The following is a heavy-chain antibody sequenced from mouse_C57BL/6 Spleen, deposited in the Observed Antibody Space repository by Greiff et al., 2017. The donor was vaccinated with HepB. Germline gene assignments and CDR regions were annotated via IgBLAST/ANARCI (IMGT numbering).Heavy chain of an antibody. J-gene: IGHJ3*01. CDR1: GFNIKDDY. Sequence: VQLQQSGAELVRPGASVKLSCTASGFNIKDDYMHWVKQRPEQGLEWIGWIDPENGDTEYASKFQGKATITADTSSNTAYLQLSSLTSEDTAVYYSTTDYGSSSWFAYWGQGTLVTVSA. V-gene: IGHV14-4*01. CDR3: TTDYGSSSWFAY. D-gene: IGHD1-1*01. CDR2: IDPENGDT.